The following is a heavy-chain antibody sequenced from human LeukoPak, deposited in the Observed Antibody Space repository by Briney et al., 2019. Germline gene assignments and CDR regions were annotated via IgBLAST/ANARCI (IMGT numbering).Heavy chain of an antibody. V-gene: IGHV4-4*07. J-gene: IGHJ6*03. CDR2: IYTSGST. CDR3: ARDFWSVTTFDYYYYYMDV. CDR1: GGSISSYY. Sequence: PSETLSLTCTVSGGSISSYYWSWIRQPAGKGLEWIGRIYTSGSTNYNPSLKSRVTMSVDTSKNQFSLKLSSVTAADTAVYYCARDFWSVTTFDYYYYYMDVWGKGTTVTISS. D-gene: IGHD4-17*01.